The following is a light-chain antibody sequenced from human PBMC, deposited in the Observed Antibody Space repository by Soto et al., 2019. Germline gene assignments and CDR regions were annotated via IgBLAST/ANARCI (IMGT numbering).Light chain of an antibody. CDR2: DVS. Sequence: QSALTQPASVSGSPGQSITISCTGTSSDVGGYNYVSWYQQHPGNAPKLMIYDVSNRPSGVSNRVSGSKSGNTASLPIYGLQAEDEAEYYCSSYTSSSTLLYVFGTGTKLTVL. J-gene: IGLJ1*01. V-gene: IGLV2-14*01. CDR1: SSDVGGYNY. CDR3: SSYTSSSTLLYV.